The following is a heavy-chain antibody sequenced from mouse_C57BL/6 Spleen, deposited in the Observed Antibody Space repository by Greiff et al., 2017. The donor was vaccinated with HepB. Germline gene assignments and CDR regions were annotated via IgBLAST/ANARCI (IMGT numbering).Heavy chain of an antibody. Sequence: QVQLQQPGAELVKPGASVKLSCKASGYTFTSYWMQWVKQRPGQGLEWIGEIDPSDSYTNYNQKFKGKATLTVDTSSSTAYMQLSSLTSEDSAVYYCASRYWGQGTTLTVSS. V-gene: IGHV1-50*01. CDR3: ASRY. CDR2: IDPSDSYT. J-gene: IGHJ2*01. CDR1: GYTFTSYW.